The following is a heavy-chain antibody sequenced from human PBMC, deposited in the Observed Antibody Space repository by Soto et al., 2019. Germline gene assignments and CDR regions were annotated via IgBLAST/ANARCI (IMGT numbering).Heavy chain of an antibody. Sequence: GGSLRLSCAASGFTFSSYWMSWVRQAPGKGLEWVANIKQDGSEKYYVDSVKGRFTISRDNAKNSLYLQMNSLRAEDTAVYYCARVDYDILTGPEDAFDIWGQGTMVTVSS. CDR1: GFTFSSYW. CDR3: ARVDYDILTGPEDAFDI. CDR2: IKQDGSEK. D-gene: IGHD3-9*01. J-gene: IGHJ3*02. V-gene: IGHV3-7*04.